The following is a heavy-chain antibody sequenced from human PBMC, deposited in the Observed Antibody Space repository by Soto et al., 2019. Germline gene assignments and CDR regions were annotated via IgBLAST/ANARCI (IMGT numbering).Heavy chain of an antibody. J-gene: IGHJ6*02. D-gene: IGHD3-9*01. V-gene: IGHV1-69*13. CDR1: GGTFSSYA. Sequence: SVKVSCKASGGTFSSYAISWVRQAPGQGLDWVGGIIHIFGRANYAQKLQCRVTITADESTSTAYMELSSLSTEDTAVYYCARGIGPHPYDILTGSFYGMDVWGQGTTVTVS. CDR2: IIHIFGRA. CDR3: ARGIGPHPYDILTGSFYGMDV.